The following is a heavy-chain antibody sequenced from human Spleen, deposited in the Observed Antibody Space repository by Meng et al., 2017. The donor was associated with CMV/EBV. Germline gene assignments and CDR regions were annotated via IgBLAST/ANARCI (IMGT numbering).Heavy chain of an antibody. Sequence: GESLKISCVASQFIFSNSWMAWVRQTPDRGLEWVANIKEDGSEQYYVDSVKGRFTISRDNAKDSLYLQMDSLRVEDTAVYYCARDLAHSGSQWADAFDIWGQGTMVTVSS. V-gene: IGHV3-7*01. CDR1: QFIFSNSW. CDR2: IKEDGSEQ. D-gene: IGHD1-26*01. J-gene: IGHJ3*02. CDR3: ARDLAHSGSQWADAFDI.